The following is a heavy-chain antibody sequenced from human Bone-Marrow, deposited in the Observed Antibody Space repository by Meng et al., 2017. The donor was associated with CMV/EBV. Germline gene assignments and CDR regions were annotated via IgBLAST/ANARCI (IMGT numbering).Heavy chain of an antibody. D-gene: IGHD2-2*01. V-gene: IGHV3-30*02. CDR2: IRYDGSNK. CDR3: AKARVIYCSSTSCYWPDAFDI. Sequence: GESLKISCAASGFTFSSYGMHWVRQAPGKGLEWVAFIRYDGSNKYYADSVKGRFTISRDNSKNTLYLQMNSLRAEDTAVYYCAKARVIYCSSTSCYWPDAFDIWGQGQRVPV. J-gene: IGHJ3*02. CDR1: GFTFSSYG.